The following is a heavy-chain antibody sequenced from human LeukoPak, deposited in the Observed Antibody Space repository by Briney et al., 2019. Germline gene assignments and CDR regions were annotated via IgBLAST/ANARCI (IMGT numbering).Heavy chain of an antibody. D-gene: IGHD1/OR15-1a*01. V-gene: IGHV3-48*01. CDR2: ISSGGSTI. J-gene: IGHJ6*02. CDR3: ARDDTGTDHNHYGMDV. CDR1: GFTFSSYS. Sequence: PGGSLRLSCAASGFTFSSYSMNWVRQAPGKGLEWVSYISSGGSTIYYADSVKGRFTISRDNAKNSLYVQMNSLRAEDTAVYYCARDDTGTDHNHYGMDVWGQGTTVTVSS.